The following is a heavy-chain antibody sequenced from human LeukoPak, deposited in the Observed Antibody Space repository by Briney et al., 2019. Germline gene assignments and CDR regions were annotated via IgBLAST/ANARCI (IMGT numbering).Heavy chain of an antibody. Sequence: ASVKVSCKASGYTFTGYYMHWVRQAPGQGLEWMGWINPNSGGTNYAQKFQGRVTMTGDTSISTAYMELSRLRSEDTAVYYCAREVWFGYYYYGMDVWGQGTTVTVSS. V-gene: IGHV1-2*02. D-gene: IGHD3-10*01. CDR1: GYTFTGYY. CDR3: AREVWFGYYYYGMDV. J-gene: IGHJ6*02. CDR2: INPNSGGT.